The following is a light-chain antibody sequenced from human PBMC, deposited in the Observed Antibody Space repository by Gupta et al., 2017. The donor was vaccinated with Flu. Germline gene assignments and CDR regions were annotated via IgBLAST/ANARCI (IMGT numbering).Light chain of an antibody. V-gene: IGKV1-5*03. CDR2: KAS. CDR1: QSISSW. J-gene: IGKJ2*01. Sequence: DIQMTQSPSTLSASVGDRVTITCRVSQSISSWLAWYQQKPGKAPKLLIYKASSLESGVPSRFSGRGSGTEFTLTISSLQPDDFATYYCQQYNSYSRTFGQGTKLEIK. CDR3: QQYNSYSRT.